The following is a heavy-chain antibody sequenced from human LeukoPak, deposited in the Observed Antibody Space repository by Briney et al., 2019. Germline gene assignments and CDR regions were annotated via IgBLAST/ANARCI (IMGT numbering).Heavy chain of an antibody. V-gene: IGHV3-33*01. CDR3: AREETAAGSD. Sequence: PGGSLRLSCAASGFTFSRYGMYWVRQAPGKGLEWVAFIWNDGSNKYYADSVKGRFTISRDNAKNSLYLQMNSLRAEDTAVYYCAREETAAGSDWGQGTLVTVSS. CDR2: IWNDGSNK. CDR1: GFTFSRYG. D-gene: IGHD6-13*01. J-gene: IGHJ4*02.